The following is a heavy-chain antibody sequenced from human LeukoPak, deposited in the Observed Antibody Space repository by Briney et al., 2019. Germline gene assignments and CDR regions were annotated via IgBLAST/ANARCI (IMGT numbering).Heavy chain of an antibody. Sequence: TGGSLRLSCAASGFTFSSYGMSWVRQAPGKGLEWVATIKGNGGKRYYVDSVKGRFTISRDNSKNSLYLQMNSLRAEDTAVYYCGRDHYYFFDCGGQGTLIPAS. V-gene: IGHV3-7*01. CDR3: GRDHYYFFDC. CDR2: IKGNGGKR. J-gene: IGHJ4*01. CDR1: GFTFSSYG. D-gene: IGHD3-10*01.